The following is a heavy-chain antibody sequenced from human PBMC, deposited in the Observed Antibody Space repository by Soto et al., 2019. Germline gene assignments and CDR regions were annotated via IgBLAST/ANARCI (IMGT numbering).Heavy chain of an antibody. CDR2: IYYSGST. V-gene: IGHV4-31*03. J-gene: IGHJ4*02. D-gene: IGHD6-13*01. Sequence: SETLSLTCTVSGGSISSGGYYWSWIRQHPGKGLEWIGYIYYSGSTYYNPSLKSRVTISVDTSKNQFSLKLTSVTAADTAVYYCARGPGRYSSSWYPRSLYFDYWGQGTLVTVSS. CDR1: GGSISSGGYY. CDR3: ARGPGRYSSSWYPRSLYFDY.